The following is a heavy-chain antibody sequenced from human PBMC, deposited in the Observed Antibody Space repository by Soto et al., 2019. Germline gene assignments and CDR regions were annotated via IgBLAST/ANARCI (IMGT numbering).Heavy chain of an antibody. CDR2: IWYDGSNK. CDR3: SRAVTRVVPAAMWQQPGIDY. Sequence: QVQLVESGGGVVQPGKSLRLSCAASGFSFSSYGMHWVRQAPGKGLEWVAIIWYDGSNKYYADSVKGRFTISRDISKNTLYLQMNSLTAEHTSVYYCSRAVTRVVPAAMWQQPGIDYWGQGTLVTVSS. CDR1: GFSFSSYG. D-gene: IGHD2-2*01. J-gene: IGHJ4*02. V-gene: IGHV3-33*01.